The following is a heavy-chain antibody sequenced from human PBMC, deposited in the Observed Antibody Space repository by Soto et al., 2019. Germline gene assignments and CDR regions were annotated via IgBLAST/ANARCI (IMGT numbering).Heavy chain of an antibody. V-gene: IGHV3-20*04. D-gene: IGHD6-19*01. CDR2: INWNGGDT. Sequence: EVQLVESGGGVVRPGGSLRLSCAASGFTFDDYGMSCVRQAPGKGLEWISAINWNGGDTDYADSVEGRFTISRDNAKNSLYLQMNSLRVEDTALYYCARAKTGYRSGWLSYWGQGTLVTVSS. CDR1: GFTFDDYG. J-gene: IGHJ4*02. CDR3: ARAKTGYRSGWLSY.